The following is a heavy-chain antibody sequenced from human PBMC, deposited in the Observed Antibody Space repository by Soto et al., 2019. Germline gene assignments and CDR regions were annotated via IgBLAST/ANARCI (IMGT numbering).Heavy chain of an antibody. J-gene: IGHJ6*02. Sequence: PSETLSLTCAVYGGSFSGYCWSWIRQPPGKGLEWIGEINHSGSTNYNPSLKSRATISVDTSKNQFSLKLSSVTAADTAVYYCARGSAYYDFWSGYSSYYYYGMDVWGQGTTVTVSS. CDR1: GGSFSGYC. D-gene: IGHD3-3*01. V-gene: IGHV4-34*01. CDR2: INHSGST. CDR3: ARGSAYYDFWSGYSSYYYYGMDV.